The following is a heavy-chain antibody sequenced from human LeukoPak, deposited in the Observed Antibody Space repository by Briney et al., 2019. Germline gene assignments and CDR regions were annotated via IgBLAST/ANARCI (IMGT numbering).Heavy chain of an antibody. D-gene: IGHD1-1*01. Sequence: PSETLSLTCAVYGGSFSGYYWSWIRQPPGKGLEWIGEINHSGSTNYNPSLKSRVTISVDTSKNQFSLKLSSVTAADTAVYYCARDGTTSGYYGMDVWGQGTTVTVSS. CDR2: INHSGST. V-gene: IGHV4-34*01. CDR1: GGSFSGYY. CDR3: ARDGTTSGYYGMDV. J-gene: IGHJ6*02.